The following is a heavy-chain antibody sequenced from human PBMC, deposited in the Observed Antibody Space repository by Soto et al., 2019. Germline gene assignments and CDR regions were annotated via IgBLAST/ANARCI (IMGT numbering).Heavy chain of an antibody. CDR3: ARVGPWVPYYYDSSPYTFENWFDP. V-gene: IGHV4-38-2*01. CDR1: VYSISSGYY. D-gene: IGHD3-22*01. J-gene: IGHJ5*02. Sequence: SETLSLTCALSVYSISSGYYWGCLRQPPVKGLEWTVSIYHGGRTYYNPSLNSRVTLSIDMTNNHVSLILNSVTAADTAVYYCARVGPWVPYYYDSSPYTFENWFDPWGQGTLVTVSS. CDR2: IYHGGRT.